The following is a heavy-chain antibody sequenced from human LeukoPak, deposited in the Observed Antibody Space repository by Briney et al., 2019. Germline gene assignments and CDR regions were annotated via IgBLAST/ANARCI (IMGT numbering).Heavy chain of an antibody. CDR3: AKGKAAGLLDWFDP. D-gene: IGHD6-13*01. J-gene: IGHJ5*02. Sequence: PGGSLRLSCVASGFTFSSHVMTWVRQAPGKGLEWGSTITGEGSGAFYEKSVTGRFTISRDNSKNTVYLQIDSLRVEDAAVYYCAKGKAAGLLDWFDPWGQGTLVTVSS. CDR2: ITGEGSGA. CDR1: GFTFSSHV. V-gene: IGHV3-23*01.